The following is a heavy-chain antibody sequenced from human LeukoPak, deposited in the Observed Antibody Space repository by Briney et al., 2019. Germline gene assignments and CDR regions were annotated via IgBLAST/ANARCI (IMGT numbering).Heavy chain of an antibody. D-gene: IGHD6-19*01. CDR3: ARAPGRGVIEVAGHFDY. V-gene: IGHV3-21*01. J-gene: IGHJ4*02. Sequence: GGSLRLSCAASEFTFSSYNMNWVRQAPGKGLEWVSSISSSSNYIYYADSVKGRFTISRDNAKNSLYLQMNSLRAEDTAVYYCARAPGRGVIEVAGHFDYWGQGTLVTVSS. CDR2: ISSSSNYI. CDR1: EFTFSSYN.